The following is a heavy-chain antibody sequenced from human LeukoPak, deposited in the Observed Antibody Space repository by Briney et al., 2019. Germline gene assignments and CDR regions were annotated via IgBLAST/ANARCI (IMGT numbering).Heavy chain of an antibody. J-gene: IGHJ4*02. D-gene: IGHD3-10*01. CDR1: GGSISSGDYY. Sequence: PSETLSLTCTVSGGSISSGDYYWSWIRQPPGKGLEWIGYIYYSGSTYYNPSLKSRVTISVDTSKNQFSLKLSSETAADTAVYYCARGDTMVRGVFDYWGQGTLVTVSS. CDR2: IYYSGST. V-gene: IGHV4-30-4*01. CDR3: ARGDTMVRGVFDY.